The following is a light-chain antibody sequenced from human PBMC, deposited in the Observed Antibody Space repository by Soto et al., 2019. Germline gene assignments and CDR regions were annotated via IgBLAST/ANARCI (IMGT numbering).Light chain of an antibody. J-gene: IGLJ2*01. CDR3: LLSYSGGPVV. CDR2: DTS. Sequence: QSVVTQEPSLTVSPGGTVTLTCGSSTGAVTSGHYPYWFQQKPGQAPRTLIYDTSNKHSWTPARFSCSLLGGKAALTLSGAQPEDEAEYYCLLSYSGGPVVFGGGTKLTVL. CDR1: TGAVTSGHY. V-gene: IGLV7-46*01.